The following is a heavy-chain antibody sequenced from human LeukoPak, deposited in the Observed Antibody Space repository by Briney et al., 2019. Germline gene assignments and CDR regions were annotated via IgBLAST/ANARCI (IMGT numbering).Heavy chain of an antibody. CDR3: ARDGNHHGNSVHFDY. CDR1: GYTFTNYF. J-gene: IGHJ4*02. D-gene: IGHD1-14*01. V-gene: IGHV1-46*01. Sequence: ASVKVSCKTSGYTFTNYFIHWVRQAPGQGLEWMGIINPSGGSTTFSPKFQGRITLTRDTSTNTVYLDLSSLRSEDTAVYYCARDGNHHGNSVHFDYWGQGTQVTVSS. CDR2: INPSGGST.